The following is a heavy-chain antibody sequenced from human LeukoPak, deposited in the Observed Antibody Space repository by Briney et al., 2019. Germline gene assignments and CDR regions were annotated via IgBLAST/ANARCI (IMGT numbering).Heavy chain of an antibody. CDR3: VREPDYSDSKGDI. J-gene: IGHJ3*02. D-gene: IGHD3-22*01. CDR1: GGSISRYY. Sequence: SETLSLTCTVSGGSISRYYWSWIRQPPGKGLEWIGYIYYSGSTSYNPSLKSRVTISVDTSKNQFSLRLNSVTAADTAVYYCVREPDYSDSKGDIWGQGTMVTVSS. V-gene: IGHV4-59*01. CDR2: IYYSGST.